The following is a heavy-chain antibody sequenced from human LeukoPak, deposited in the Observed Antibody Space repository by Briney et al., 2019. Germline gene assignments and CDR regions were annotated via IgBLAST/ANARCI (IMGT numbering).Heavy chain of an antibody. D-gene: IGHD3-22*01. CDR3: AGGYDSSGYYSV. J-gene: IGHJ4*02. Sequence: SVKVSCKASGGTFSSYAISWVRQAPGQGLEWMGGIIPIFGTANYAQKFQGRVTITADESTSTAYMELRSLRSEDTAVYYCAGGYDSSGYYSVWGQGTLVTVSS. CDR1: GGTFSSYA. V-gene: IGHV1-69*13. CDR2: IIPIFGTA.